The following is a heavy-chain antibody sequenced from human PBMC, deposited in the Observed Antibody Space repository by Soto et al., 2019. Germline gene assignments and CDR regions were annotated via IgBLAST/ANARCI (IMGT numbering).Heavy chain of an antibody. CDR2: IYYSGST. D-gene: IGHD6-13*01. CDR1: GGSISSSSYY. CDR3: ARHGDLAAAGYYYYGMDV. V-gene: IGHV4-39*01. Sequence: SETLSLTCTVSGGSISSSSYYWGWIRQPPGKGLEWIGSIYYSGSTYYNPSLKSRVTISVDTSKNQFSLKLSSVTAADTAVYYCARHGDLAAAGYYYYGMDVWGQGTTVTVSS. J-gene: IGHJ6*02.